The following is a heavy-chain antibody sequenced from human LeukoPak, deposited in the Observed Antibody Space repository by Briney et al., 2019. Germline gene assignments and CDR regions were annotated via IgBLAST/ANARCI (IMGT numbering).Heavy chain of an antibody. CDR3: ARTRSSGWYEGPYYGMDV. CDR1: GYTFTSYG. CDR2: ISAYNGNT. V-gene: IGHV1-18*01. D-gene: IGHD6-19*01. Sequence: GASVKVSCKASGYTFTSYGISWVRQAPGQGLEWMGWISAYNGNTNYAQKLQGRVTMTTDTSTSTAYMELNSLRAEDTAVYYCARTRSSGWYEGPYYGMDVWGQGTTVTVSS. J-gene: IGHJ6*02.